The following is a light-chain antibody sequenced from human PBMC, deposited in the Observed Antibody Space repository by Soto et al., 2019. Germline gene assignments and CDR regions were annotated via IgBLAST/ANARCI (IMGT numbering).Light chain of an antibody. CDR2: RNN. CDR1: SSNIGSNY. V-gene: IGLV1-47*01. CDR3: AAWDESLSGHYV. J-gene: IGLJ1*01. Sequence: QSALTQPPSASGTPGQRVTISCSGSSSNIGSNYVYWYQQLPGTAPKLLIYRNNQRPSGVPDRFSGSESGTSASLAISGLRSEDEGDYYCAAWDESLSGHYVFGTGTKVTVL.